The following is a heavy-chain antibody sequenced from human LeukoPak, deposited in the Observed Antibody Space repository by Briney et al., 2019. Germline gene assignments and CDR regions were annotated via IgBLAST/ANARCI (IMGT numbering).Heavy chain of an antibody. Sequence: GGSLRLSCAASGFTFSSYWMSWVREAPGKELEWVANIKYDASEKIYVDSVKGRFTISRDNAQNSLYLQMNSLRAEDTAVYYCAREPIRGVFYFDSWGQGTLVTVSS. D-gene: IGHD3-10*01. CDR1: GFTFSSYW. CDR2: IKYDASEK. CDR3: AREPIRGVFYFDS. J-gene: IGHJ4*02. V-gene: IGHV3-7*03.